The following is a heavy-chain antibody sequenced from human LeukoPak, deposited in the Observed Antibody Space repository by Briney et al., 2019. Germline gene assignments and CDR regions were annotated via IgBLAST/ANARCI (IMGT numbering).Heavy chain of an antibody. V-gene: IGHV3-53*01. CDR3: ARPAVSGWSLDY. CDR2: LYSGSDT. CDR1: GFTVSTNY. Sequence: GGSLRLSCAASGFTVSTNYMNWVRQAPGKGLEWVSILYSGSDTYYADSVKGRFTISRDSSKNTLYLQMNSLRAEDTAVYYCARPAVSGWSLDYWGQGTLVTVSS. J-gene: IGHJ4*02. D-gene: IGHD6-19*01.